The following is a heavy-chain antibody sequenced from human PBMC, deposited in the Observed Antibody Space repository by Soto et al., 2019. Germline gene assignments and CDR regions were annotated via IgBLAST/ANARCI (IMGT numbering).Heavy chain of an antibody. CDR3: ARDGDGGMTTNPYYYNGMDV. Sequence: LSLTCTVPGGSPGRYYWSWIRQPPGQGLEWIGYVFYTGRANYNASLKSRVSISLDTSNYQFSLKLSSVTAADTAVYYCARDGDGGMTTNPYYYNGMDVWGPGTTVTVSS. CDR1: GGSPGRYY. J-gene: IGHJ6*02. CDR2: VFYTGRA. D-gene: IGHD4-4*01. V-gene: IGHV4-59*01.